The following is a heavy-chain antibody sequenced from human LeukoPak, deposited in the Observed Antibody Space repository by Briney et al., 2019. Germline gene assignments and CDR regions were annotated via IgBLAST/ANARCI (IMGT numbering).Heavy chain of an antibody. V-gene: IGHV3-30*02. CDR2: IRYDGSNK. CDR1: GFTFSSYG. CDR3: AKDIVGATSDSNLDY. J-gene: IGHJ4*02. D-gene: IGHD1-26*01. Sequence: GGSLRLSCAASGFTFSSYGMHWVRQAPGKGLEWVAFIRYDGSNKYYADSVKGRFTISRDNSKNTLCLQMNSLRAEDTAVYYCAKDIVGATSDSNLDYWGQGTLVTVSS.